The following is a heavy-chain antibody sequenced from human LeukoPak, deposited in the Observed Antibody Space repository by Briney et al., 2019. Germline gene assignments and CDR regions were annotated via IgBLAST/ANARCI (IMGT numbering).Heavy chain of an antibody. CDR3: AXREXYCSSTSCYLDY. CDR2: ISGSGGST. D-gene: IGHD2-2*01. J-gene: IGHJ4*02. CDR1: GFTFSSYA. Sequence: PGGSLRLSCAASGFTFSSYAMSWVRQAPGKGLEWVSAISGSGGSTYYADSVKGRFTISRDNSKNTLYLQMNSLRAEDTAVYYCAXREXYCSSTSCYLDYWGQGTLVTVSS. V-gene: IGHV3-23*01.